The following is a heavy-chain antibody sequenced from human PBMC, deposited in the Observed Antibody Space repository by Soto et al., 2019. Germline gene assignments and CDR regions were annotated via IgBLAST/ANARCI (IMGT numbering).Heavy chain of an antibody. CDR1: GFTFNNYA. V-gene: IGHV3-23*01. D-gene: IGHD3-10*01. CDR3: AKGRGGSGSLTPRVDF. J-gene: IGHJ4*02. Sequence: EVQLLESGGGLVQPGGSLRLSCAASGFTFNNYAMTWVRQAPGKGLEWVSAISGGGDTTSYADSVKGRFTVSRDGSKKTMYLQMSSRRAEDTALDYCAKGRGGSGSLTPRVDFWGQGTLVTVSS. CDR2: ISGGGDTT.